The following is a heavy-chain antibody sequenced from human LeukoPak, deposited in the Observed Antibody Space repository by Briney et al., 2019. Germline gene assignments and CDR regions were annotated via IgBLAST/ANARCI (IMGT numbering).Heavy chain of an antibody. Sequence: GESLKISCKGSGYSFTSYWIGWVRQMPGKGLEWMGIIYPGYSDTRYSPPFQGQVTISADKSISTAYLQWSSLKASDTAMYYCVASIILTGYAYWLDSWGQGTLVTVSS. CDR1: GYSFTSYW. D-gene: IGHD3-9*01. CDR3: VASIILTGYAYWLDS. V-gene: IGHV5-51*01. CDR2: IYPGYSDT. J-gene: IGHJ5*01.